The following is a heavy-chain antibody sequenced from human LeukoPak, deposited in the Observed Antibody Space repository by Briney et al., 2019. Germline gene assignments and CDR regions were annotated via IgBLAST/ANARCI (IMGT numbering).Heavy chain of an antibody. V-gene: IGHV3-23*01. CDR1: GFTFSSYA. D-gene: IGHD3-10*01. CDR2: ISGSGGST. Sequence: GGSLRLSCAASGFTFSSYAMSWVRQAPGKGLEWVSAISGSGGSTYYADSVKGRFTISRDNSKNTLYLQMNSLRAEDTAVYYCARVPGPSSMVRGVPDYWGQGTLVTVSS. J-gene: IGHJ4*02. CDR3: ARVPGPSSMVRGVPDY.